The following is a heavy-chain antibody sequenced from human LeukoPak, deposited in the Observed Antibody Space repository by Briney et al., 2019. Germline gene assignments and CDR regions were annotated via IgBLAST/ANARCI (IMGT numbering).Heavy chain of an antibody. CDR3: AREPVYGDYGDQYYFDY. Sequence: PGGSLRLSCAASGFTFSSHAMSWVRQAPGKGLEWVSAISGSSSSTYYADSVKGRFTISRDNAKNSLYLQMNSLRAEDTAVYYCAREPVYGDYGDQYYFDYWGQGTLVTVSS. CDR2: ISGSSSST. D-gene: IGHD4-17*01. CDR1: GFTFSSHA. J-gene: IGHJ4*02. V-gene: IGHV3-23*01.